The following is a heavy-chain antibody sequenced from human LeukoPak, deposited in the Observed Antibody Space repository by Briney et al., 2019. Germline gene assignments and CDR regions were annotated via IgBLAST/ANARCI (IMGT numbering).Heavy chain of an antibody. J-gene: IGHJ4*02. CDR1: GGSMTGYY. V-gene: IGHV4-4*07. D-gene: IGHD6-13*01. CDR2: IYTSGDT. CDR3: ARSISWYSYLDY. Sequence: PSDTLPLTCTASGGSMTGYYWSWIRQPAGKGLDWIGRIYTSGDTNYNPSLKSRVTMSVDTSKNQFSLKLTSVTAADTAVYYCARSISWYSYLDYWGQGTLVTVSS.